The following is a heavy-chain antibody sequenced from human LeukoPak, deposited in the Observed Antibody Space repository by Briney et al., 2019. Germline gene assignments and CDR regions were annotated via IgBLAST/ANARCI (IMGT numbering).Heavy chain of an antibody. D-gene: IGHD1-26*01. V-gene: IGHV3-64*01. Sequence: PGGSLRLSCAASGFTFSSYAMHWVRQAPGKGLEYVSAISSNGGSTYYANSVKGRFTISRDNSKNTLYLQMGSLRAEDMAVYYCARAGVGSTQGVNYWGQGTLVTVSS. CDR1: GFTFSSYA. CDR3: ARAGVGSTQGVNY. J-gene: IGHJ4*02. CDR2: ISSNGGST.